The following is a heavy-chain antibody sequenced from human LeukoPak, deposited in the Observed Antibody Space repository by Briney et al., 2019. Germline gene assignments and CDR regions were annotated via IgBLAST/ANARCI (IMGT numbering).Heavy chain of an antibody. CDR1: GFTFSSYA. CDR3: AKAPVTTCSGAYCYPFDY. CDR2: ISVSGNT. Sequence: LSGGSLSLSCAASGFTFSSYAMSWVRQAPGKGLEWVSAISVSGNTYHADSVKGRFTISRDSSKNTLYLQMNRLRAEDAAVYYCAKAPVTTCSGAYCYPFDYWGQGTLVTVSS. V-gene: IGHV3-23*01. D-gene: IGHD2-21*01. J-gene: IGHJ4*02.